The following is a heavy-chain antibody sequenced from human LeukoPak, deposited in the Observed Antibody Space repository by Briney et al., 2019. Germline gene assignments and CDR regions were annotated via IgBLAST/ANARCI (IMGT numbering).Heavy chain of an antibody. CDR2: IRYDGNNK. J-gene: IGHJ4*02. CDR3: AKDRVLRYFDWLFDLDY. CDR1: GFTFSSYD. Sequence: PGGSLRLSCAASGFTFSSYDMTWVRQAPGKGLEWVAFIRYDGNNKYYADSVKGRFTISRDNSKNTLYLQMNSLRAEDTAVYYCAKDRVLRYFDWLFDLDYWGQGTLVTVSS. D-gene: IGHD3-9*01. V-gene: IGHV3-30*02.